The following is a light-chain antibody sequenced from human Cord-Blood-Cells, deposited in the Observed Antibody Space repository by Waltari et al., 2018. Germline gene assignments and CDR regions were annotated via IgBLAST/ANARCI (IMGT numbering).Light chain of an antibody. CDR2: EVS. V-gene: IGLV2-8*01. CDR1: SSDVGGYNY. J-gene: IGLJ3*02. Sequence: QSALTQPPSASGSPGQSVTISCTGTSSDVGGYNYDSWYQQHPGKAPKLMIYEVSKRPSGVPDRFSGSKSGNPASLTVSGLQAEDEADYYCSSYAGSNNLVFGGGTKLTVL. CDR3: SSYAGSNNLV.